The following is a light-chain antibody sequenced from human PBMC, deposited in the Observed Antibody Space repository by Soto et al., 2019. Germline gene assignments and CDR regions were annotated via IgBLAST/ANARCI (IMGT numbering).Light chain of an antibody. Sequence: EVVLTQSPATLSLSPGERATLSCRASQSVGSYLAWYQQKPGQAPRLLIFDVSNRATGIPARFSGSGSGKDFTLTISSLEPEDFAVYYCQQRNNWTFGQGTKVEI. J-gene: IGKJ1*01. CDR2: DVS. V-gene: IGKV3-11*01. CDR1: QSVGSY. CDR3: QQRNNWT.